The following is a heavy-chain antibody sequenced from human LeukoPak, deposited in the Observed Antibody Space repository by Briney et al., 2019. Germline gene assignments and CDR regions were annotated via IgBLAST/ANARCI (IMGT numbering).Heavy chain of an antibody. D-gene: IGHD1-26*01. J-gene: IGHJ4*02. Sequence: SETLSLTCAVYGGTFSDYYWSWLRQPPGKGLEWIGEINNSGSTNYNPSLKSRVPISVHTSKNQCSLKLSSVAAADTAVYYCARIHQFLGSSNDYWGQGTLVTVSS. CDR3: ARIHQFLGSSNDY. CDR2: INNSGST. V-gene: IGHV4-34*01. CDR1: GGTFSDYY.